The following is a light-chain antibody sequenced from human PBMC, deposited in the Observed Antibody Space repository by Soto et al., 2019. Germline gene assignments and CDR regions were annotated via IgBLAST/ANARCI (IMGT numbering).Light chain of an antibody. CDR2: AAS. J-gene: IGKJ2*01. CDR1: QNIGSY. Sequence: DLQMTQSPSSLSASVGDRVSITCRASQNIGSYLNWYQQKPGKAPEILIYAASRLQSGVPSRFIGGGSGTHFALTITSLQPEDFATYYCQQTNSMPKSFGQGTKLELK. CDR3: QQTNSMPKS. V-gene: IGKV1-39*01.